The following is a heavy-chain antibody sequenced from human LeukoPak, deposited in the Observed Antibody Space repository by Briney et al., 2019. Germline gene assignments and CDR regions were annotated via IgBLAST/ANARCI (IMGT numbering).Heavy chain of an antibody. D-gene: IGHD6-19*01. V-gene: IGHV1-2*02. J-gene: IGHJ4*02. CDR2: INPISGGT. CDR3: AREGSGWYGNFDY. Sequence: ASVKVSCKASGYTFTGYYIHWVRQAPGQGLEWMGWINPISGGTNYAEKFQGRVTTTRDTSINTAYMEVSRLRSDDTAVYYCAREGSGWYGNFDYWGQGTLVTVSS. CDR1: GYTFTGYY.